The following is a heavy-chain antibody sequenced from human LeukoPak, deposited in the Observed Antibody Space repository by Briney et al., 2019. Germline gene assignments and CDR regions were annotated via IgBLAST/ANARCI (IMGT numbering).Heavy chain of an antibody. CDR3: AKDRITNYYDSSGYYSTFDY. Sequence: GGSLRLSCAASGFTFSSYAMSLVRQAPGKGLEWVSASSGSGGSTYYADSVKGRFTISRDNSKNTLYLQMNSLRAEDTAVYYCAKDRITNYYDSSGYYSTFDYWGQGTLVTVSS. CDR2: SSGSGGST. CDR1: GFTFSSYA. V-gene: IGHV3-23*01. D-gene: IGHD3-22*01. J-gene: IGHJ4*02.